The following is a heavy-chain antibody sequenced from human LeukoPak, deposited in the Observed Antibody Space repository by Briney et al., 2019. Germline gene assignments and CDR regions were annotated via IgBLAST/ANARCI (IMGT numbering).Heavy chain of an antibody. D-gene: IGHD3-22*01. Sequence: PSQTLSLTCTVSGGSISSGDYYWSWIRQPPGKGLEWFGYIYYSGSTYYNPSLKSRVTISVDTSKNQFSLKLSSVTAADTAVYYCARGRGYYDSSTLDYWGQGTLVTVSS. CDR2: IYYSGST. CDR1: GGSISSGDYY. CDR3: ARGRGYYDSSTLDY. J-gene: IGHJ4*02. V-gene: IGHV4-30-4*01.